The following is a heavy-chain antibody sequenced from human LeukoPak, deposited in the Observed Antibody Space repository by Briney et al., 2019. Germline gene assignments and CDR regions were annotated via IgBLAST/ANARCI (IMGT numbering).Heavy chain of an antibody. V-gene: IGHV3-9*01. CDR3: ARKVVVVPAAMSYYGMDV. CDR2: ISWNSGSI. CDR1: GFTFDDYA. D-gene: IGHD2-2*01. Sequence: GRSLRLSCAASGFTFDDYAMHWVRQAPGKGLEWVSGISWNSGSIGYADSVKGRFTISRDNAKNSLYLQINSLRAEDTAVYYCARKVVVVPAAMSYYGMDVWGQGTTVTVSS. J-gene: IGHJ6*02.